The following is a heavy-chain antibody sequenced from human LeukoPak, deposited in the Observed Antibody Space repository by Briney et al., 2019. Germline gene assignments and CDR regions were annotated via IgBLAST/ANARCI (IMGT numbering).Heavy chain of an antibody. CDR1: GGSISSGGYY. J-gene: IGHJ4*02. D-gene: IGHD4-23*01. Sequence: SETLSLTCTVSGGSISSGGYYWSWIRQHPGKGLEWIGYIYYSGSTYYNPSLKSRVTISVDTSKNQFSLELSSVTAADAAVYYCARVLRATVVNDYWGQGTLVTVSS. V-gene: IGHV4-31*03. CDR2: IYYSGST. CDR3: ARVLRATVVNDY.